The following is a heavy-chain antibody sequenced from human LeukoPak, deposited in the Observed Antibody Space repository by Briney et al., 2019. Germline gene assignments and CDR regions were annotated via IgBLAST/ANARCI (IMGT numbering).Heavy chain of an antibody. Sequence: GGSLRLSCAASGISFSSYGMHWVRQAPGKGLEWVTFIWYDASNKYYAESVKGRFTISRDNSRNTLFLQMNSLRAEDTAIYYCATDISTHYFGSWGQGTLVTV. J-gene: IGHJ4*02. V-gene: IGHV3-30*02. D-gene: IGHD3-9*01. CDR2: IWYDASNK. CDR3: ATDISTHYFGS. CDR1: GISFSSYG.